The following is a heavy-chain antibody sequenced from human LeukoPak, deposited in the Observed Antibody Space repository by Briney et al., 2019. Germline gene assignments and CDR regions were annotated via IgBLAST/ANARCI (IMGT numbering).Heavy chain of an antibody. V-gene: IGHV3-73*01. CDR2: IDRPAKSYAT. J-gene: IGHJ5*02. CDR3: TRDRGTYNWLDP. D-gene: IGHD1-26*01. Sequence: VGSLRLSCAASGFTLSDSAIHWVRQASGKGLEWVGLIDRPAKSYATAYGASVGGRFTIPRDDSKNTAYLQMDSLKTEDTALYYCTRDRGTYNWLDPWGQGTLVTVSS. CDR1: GFTLSDSA.